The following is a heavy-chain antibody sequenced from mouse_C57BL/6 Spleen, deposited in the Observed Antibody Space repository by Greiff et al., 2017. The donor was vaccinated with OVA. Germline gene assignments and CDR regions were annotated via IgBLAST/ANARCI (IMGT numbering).Heavy chain of an antibody. CDR3: ARGDFYDGVDY. J-gene: IGHJ2*01. CDR1: GYSFTGYY. V-gene: IGHV1-31*01. CDR2: IYPYNGVS. Sequence: EVQLQESGPELVKPGASVKISCKASGYSFTGYYMHWVKQSHGNILDWIGYIYPYNGVSSYNQKFKGKATLTVDQSSSTAYMELSSLTSEDSAVYYSARGDFYDGVDYWGQGTTLTVSS. D-gene: IGHD2-12*01.